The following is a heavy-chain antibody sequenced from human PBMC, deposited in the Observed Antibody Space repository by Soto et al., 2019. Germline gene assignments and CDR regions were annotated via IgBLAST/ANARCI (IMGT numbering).Heavy chain of an antibody. J-gene: IGHJ6*02. Sequence: QLKLQESGSGVVKPSQTLSLICAVSGWSVSSGVFSWNWIRQPPGQGLEWIGYISHGVSTHYTPSLRGRVSISVDRSTNVISLNLTSMTHADTAVYFCARGHYYYAMDVWGQGTTVTVAS. CDR1: GWSVSSGVFS. V-gene: IGHV4-30-2*01. CDR3: ARGHYYYAMDV. CDR2: ISHGVST.